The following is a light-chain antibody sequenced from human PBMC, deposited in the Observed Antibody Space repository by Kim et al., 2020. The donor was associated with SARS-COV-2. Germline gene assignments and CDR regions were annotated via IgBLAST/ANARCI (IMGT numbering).Light chain of an antibody. Sequence: SPGETAPLSCRASRRVSNNVSGCHQKHGDAPRRLIYGASTRGTAVPARFSGGGAGGDFSLTISSLQAEDLAVYHCQQYDGWPPRTFGQGTKVDIK. J-gene: IGKJ1*01. CDR2: GAS. CDR1: RRVSNN. V-gene: IGKV3-15*01. CDR3: QQYDGWPPRT.